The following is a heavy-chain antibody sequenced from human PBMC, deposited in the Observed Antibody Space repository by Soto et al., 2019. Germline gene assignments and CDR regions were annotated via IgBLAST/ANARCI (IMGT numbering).Heavy chain of an antibody. V-gene: IGHV3-7*01. Sequence: EVQLVDSGGALVQPGESLRLSCAASGFTFSDYFMTWVRQAPGKGLEWVATIKQDGNERYYVDSVKGRFTISRDNAKNSLYLQMSALRDEGTAVYYCAIGHWLGCWCQGNLVSVPS. D-gene: IGHD6-19*01. J-gene: IGHJ4*02. CDR2: IKQDGNER. CDR3: AIGHWLGC. CDR1: GFTFSDYF.